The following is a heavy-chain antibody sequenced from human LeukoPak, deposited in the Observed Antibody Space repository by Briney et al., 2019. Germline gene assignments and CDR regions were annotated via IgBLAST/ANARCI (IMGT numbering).Heavy chain of an antibody. D-gene: IGHD6-13*01. J-gene: IGHJ4*02. CDR1: GFAFSSYS. CDR2: ISGSADNNDNT. V-gene: IGHV3-23*01. Sequence: PGGSLRLSCAASGFAFSSYSMDWVRQAPGKGLEWVSAISGSADNNDNTYYADSVKGQFTISRDNSKNTLYLQMSSLRAEDAAVYYCAKSGSTSWYLDYWGQGTLVTVSS. CDR3: AKSGSTSWYLDY.